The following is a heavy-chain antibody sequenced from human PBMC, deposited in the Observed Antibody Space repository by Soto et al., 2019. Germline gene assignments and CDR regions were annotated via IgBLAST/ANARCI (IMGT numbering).Heavy chain of an antibody. CDR2: ISGSGGST. CDR1: GFTFSSFA. CDR3: AKVGGWGNYYYYGMDV. D-gene: IGHD6-19*01. V-gene: IGHV3-23*01. Sequence: GGSLRLSCAASGFTFSSFAMSWVRQAPGKGLEWVSAISGSGGSTYYADSVKGRFTISRSNSKNTLYLQMNSLRAEDTAVYYCAKVGGWGNYYYYGMDVWGQGTTVTVSS. J-gene: IGHJ6*02.